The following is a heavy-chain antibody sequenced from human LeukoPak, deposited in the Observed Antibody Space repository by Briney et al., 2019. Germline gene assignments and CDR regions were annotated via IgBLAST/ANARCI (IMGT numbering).Heavy chain of an antibody. CDR3: ARISVAGTPLDVFDV. CDR2: IKEDGSDK. Sequence: GGSLRLSCAASGFTFSSYWMSWVRQAPGKGLEWVANIKEDGSDKNYVDSVKGRFTISRDNAKNSLYLRMNSLRAEDTAVYYCARISVAGTPLDVFDVWGQGTIVTVSS. CDR1: GFTFSSYW. D-gene: IGHD6-19*01. V-gene: IGHV3-7*01. J-gene: IGHJ3*01.